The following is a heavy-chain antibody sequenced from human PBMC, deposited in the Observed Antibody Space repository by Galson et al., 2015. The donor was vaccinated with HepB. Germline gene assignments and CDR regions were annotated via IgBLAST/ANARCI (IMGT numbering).Heavy chain of an antibody. CDR3: ARDLYSSGWPTLY. V-gene: IGHV3-7*03. CDR2: IKQDGIEK. J-gene: IGHJ4*02. Sequence: SLRLSCAASEFSLSYYWMIWVRQAPGKGLEWVANIKQDGIEKYYVDSVKGQFTISRDNAKNSLYLQVNSLRAEDTAMYYCARDLYSSGWPTLYWGQGTLVTVSS. CDR1: EFSLSYYW. D-gene: IGHD3-22*01.